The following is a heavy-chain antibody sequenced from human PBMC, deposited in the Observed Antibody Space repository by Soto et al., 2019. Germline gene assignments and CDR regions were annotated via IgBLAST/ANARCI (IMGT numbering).Heavy chain of an antibody. J-gene: IGHJ6*02. CDR3: AREGHEYSGYYNYYGMDV. Sequence: QVQLVQSGAEVKKPWSSVKVSCKASGGTFSSYAISWVRQAPGQGLEWMGGIIPIFGTANYAQKFQGRVTITAEKSTSTAYMELSSLRSEDTAVSYCAREGHEYSGYYNYYGMDVWGHGTTVTVS. CDR2: IIPIFGTA. V-gene: IGHV1-69*06. D-gene: IGHD5-18*01. CDR1: GGTFSSYA.